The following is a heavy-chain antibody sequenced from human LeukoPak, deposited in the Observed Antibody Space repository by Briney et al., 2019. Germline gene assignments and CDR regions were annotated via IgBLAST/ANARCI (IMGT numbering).Heavy chain of an antibody. V-gene: IGHV3-23*01. CDR1: GFTFSLYA. Sequence: GGSLRLSCAASGFTFSLYAMTWVRQAPGEGLEWVSTIFGGADSTFYADSVKGRFTISRDNSNNTLFLHMSSLRAEDTAIYYCAKEEQWMVVLGVFESWARGTRVTVSS. D-gene: IGHD6-19*01. CDR2: IFGGADST. CDR3: AKEEQWMVVLGVFES. J-gene: IGHJ4*02.